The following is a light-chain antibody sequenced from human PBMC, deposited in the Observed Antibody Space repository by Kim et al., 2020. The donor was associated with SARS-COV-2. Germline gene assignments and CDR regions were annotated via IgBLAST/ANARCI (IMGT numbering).Light chain of an antibody. CDR1: SEINGSSYN. V-gene: IGLV5-37*01. Sequence: CPLPSEINGSSYNIYWVQQKPGDPPRYLLYYYSDSDKGQGSGVPSRISGSKDASANTGILLISGLKSEDEDDYYCMIWPSNAYYVFGTGTKVTVL. CDR3: MIWPSNAYYV. J-gene: IGLJ1*01. CDR2: YYSDSDK.